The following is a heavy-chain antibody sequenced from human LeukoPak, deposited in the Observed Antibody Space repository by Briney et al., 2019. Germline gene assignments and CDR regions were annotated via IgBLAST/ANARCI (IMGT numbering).Heavy chain of an antibody. J-gene: IGHJ3*02. V-gene: IGHV3-30*04. CDR2: ISYDGSNE. D-gene: IGHD3-10*01. Sequence: PGRSLRLSCAASGFTFSSYVMHWVRQAPGKGLEWVAIISYDGSNEYYADSVKGRFTISRDNSKNTLYLQMNSLRAADTAVYYCARDGSPMVRGVILDAFDIWGQGTMVTVSS. CDR3: ARDGSPMVRGVILDAFDI. CDR1: GFTFSSYV.